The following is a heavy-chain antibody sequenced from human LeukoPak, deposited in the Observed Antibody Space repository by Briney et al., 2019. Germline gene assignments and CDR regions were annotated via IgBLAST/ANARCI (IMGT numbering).Heavy chain of an antibody. J-gene: IGHJ4*02. Sequence: GSLRLSCAASGFTFDDYGMSWVRQAPGKGLEWVSGINWNGGSTGYADSVKGRFTISRDNAKNSLYLQMNSLRAEDTALYYCASLDTAMAIDYWGQGTLVTVSS. CDR3: ASLDTAMAIDY. CDR1: GFTFDDYG. CDR2: INWNGGST. D-gene: IGHD5-18*01. V-gene: IGHV3-20*04.